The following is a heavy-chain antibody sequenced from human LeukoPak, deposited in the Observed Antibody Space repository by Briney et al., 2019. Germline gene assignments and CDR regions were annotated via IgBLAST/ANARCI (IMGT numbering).Heavy chain of an antibody. CDR1: AGSISSYY. D-gene: IGHD5-18*01. V-gene: IGHV4-59*01. J-gene: IGHJ6*03. Sequence: PSETLSLTCTVSAGSISSYYWSWIRQPPGKGLEWIGYIYYSGSTNYNPSLKSRVTISVDSSKNQFSLKLSSVTAADTAVYYCARTTEGGYTYDYFYYYYKDVWGKGTTVTISS. CDR3: ARTTEGGYTYDYFYYYYKDV. CDR2: IYYSGST.